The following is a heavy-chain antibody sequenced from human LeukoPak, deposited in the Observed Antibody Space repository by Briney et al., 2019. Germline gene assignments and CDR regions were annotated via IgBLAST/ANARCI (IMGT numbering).Heavy chain of an antibody. J-gene: IGHJ6*03. V-gene: IGHV1-2*06. Sequence: GASVKVSCKAAGYAFIGYYIHWVRQAPGQGLEWMGRINPNSGGTNYAQNFQARVTMTRDTSISTAYMELSRLRSDDTAVYYCAREGYYYYMDVWGKGTTVTVSS. CDR2: INPNSGGT. CDR3: AREGYYYYMDV. CDR1: GYAFIGYY.